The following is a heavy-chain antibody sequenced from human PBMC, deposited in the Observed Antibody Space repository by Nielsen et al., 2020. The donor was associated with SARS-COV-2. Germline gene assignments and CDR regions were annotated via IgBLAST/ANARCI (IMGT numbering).Heavy chain of an antibody. CDR2: ISGSGGRT. CDR1: GFIFSSYA. V-gene: IGHV3-23*01. J-gene: IGHJ4*02. Sequence: GESLKISCTASGFIFSSYAMSWVRQAPGKGLEWVSAISGSGGRTYYADSVKGRFTISRDKSKNTLYLQMNSLRAEDTAVYYCSAHYFDYWGQGTLGTVSS. CDR3: SAHYFDY.